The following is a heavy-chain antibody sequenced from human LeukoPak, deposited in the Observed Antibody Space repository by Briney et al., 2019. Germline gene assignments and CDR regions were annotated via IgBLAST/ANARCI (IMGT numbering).Heavy chain of an antibody. CDR3: ARVHYYDSSGYYYFDY. D-gene: IGHD3-22*01. CDR1: GYTFTSYG. J-gene: IGHJ4*02. V-gene: IGHV1-46*01. Sequence: ASVKVSCTASGYTFTSYGISWVREAPGQGLEWMGIINPSGGSIGYPQKFQGRVTMTRDTSTSTVYMELSSLRSEDAAVYYCARVHYYDSSGYYYFDYWGQGTLVTVSS. CDR2: INPSGGSI.